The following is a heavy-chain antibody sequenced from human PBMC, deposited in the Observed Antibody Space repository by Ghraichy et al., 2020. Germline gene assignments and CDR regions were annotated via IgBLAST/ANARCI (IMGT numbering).Heavy chain of an antibody. CDR3: ARDFGRLLESFYVRHGLDV. Sequence: GGSLRLSCEASGFSILSYWMHWVRQVPGKGLEWLAYVNGDEKYLSYADSVKGRFTISRDNAKNMVYLQMNSLRADDTAVYYCARDFGRLLESFYVRHGLDVWGQGTTGSVSS. V-gene: IGHV3-74*01. CDR1: GFSILSYW. J-gene: IGHJ6*02. CDR2: VNGDEKYL. D-gene: IGHD3-3*01.